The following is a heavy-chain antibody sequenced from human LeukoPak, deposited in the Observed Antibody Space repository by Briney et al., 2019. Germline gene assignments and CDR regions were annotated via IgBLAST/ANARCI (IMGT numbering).Heavy chain of an antibody. J-gene: IGHJ2*01. CDR3: AKEDYGDIYWYFDL. D-gene: IGHD4-17*01. Sequence: GGSLRLSCAASGFTFSSYAMSWVRQAPGKGLESVSAISGSGGSTYYADSVKGRFTISRDNSKNTLYLQMNSLRVQDTAVYYCAKEDYGDIYWYFDLWGRGTLVTVSS. CDR2: ISGSGGST. V-gene: IGHV3-23*01. CDR1: GFTFSSYA.